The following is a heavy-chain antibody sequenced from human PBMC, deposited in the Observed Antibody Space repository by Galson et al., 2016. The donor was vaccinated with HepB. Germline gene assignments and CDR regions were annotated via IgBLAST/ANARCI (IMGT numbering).Heavy chain of an antibody. V-gene: IGHV3-7*03. CDR1: GFTFSSYW. Sequence: SLRLSCATSGFTFSSYWMSWVRQAPGQGLEWVAKIKQDGSEKYYADSVKGRFTTSRDNAHNSLYLQMDSLRAEDTAIYYCARDYASTYGMDVWGQGTAVTVSS. CDR2: IKQDGSEK. CDR3: ARDYASTYGMDV. D-gene: IGHD3-16*01. J-gene: IGHJ6*02.